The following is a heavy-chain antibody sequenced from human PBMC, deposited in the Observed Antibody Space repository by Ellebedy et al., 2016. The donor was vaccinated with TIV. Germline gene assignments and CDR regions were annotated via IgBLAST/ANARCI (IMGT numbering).Heavy chain of an antibody. Sequence: GESLKISCQGSGYNFTSYWIGWVRQMPGKGLEWAGIIYPTDSETRYSPSFEGQVTISADKSISTAYLQWSNVKASDTAMYYCARHIIGDDYDYSGLHSHFYYMDVWGKGTTVTVSS. J-gene: IGHJ6*03. CDR2: IYPTDSET. CDR3: ARHIIGDDYDYSGLHSHFYYMDV. D-gene: IGHD3-22*01. CDR1: GYNFTSYW. V-gene: IGHV5-51*01.